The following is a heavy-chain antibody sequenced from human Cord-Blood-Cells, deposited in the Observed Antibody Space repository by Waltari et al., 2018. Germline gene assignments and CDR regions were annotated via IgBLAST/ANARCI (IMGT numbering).Heavy chain of an antibody. V-gene: IGHV1-46*01. CDR3: ARGQPSTVLGTQRFFDY. CDR1: GYTFTSYY. D-gene: IGHD7-27*01. J-gene: IGHJ4*02. CDR2: NNTSGGST. Sequence: QVQLVQSGAEVKKPGASVKVSCKASGYTFTSYYMHWVRQAPGQGLEWMGINNTSGGSTSYAEKFQGRVTMTRDTSTSTVYMELSSLRSEDTAVYYCARGQPSTVLGTQRFFDYWGQGTLVTVSS.